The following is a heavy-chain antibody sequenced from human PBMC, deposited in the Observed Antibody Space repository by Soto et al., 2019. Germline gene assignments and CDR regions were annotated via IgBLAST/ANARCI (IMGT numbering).Heavy chain of an antibody. D-gene: IGHD1-1*01. CDR2: ISGHNGKT. J-gene: IGHJ3*01. CDR1: GYTFTTYG. CDR3: ARERPLEDSPLADAFDV. V-gene: IGHV1-18*01. Sequence: QVHLVQSGAEVKKPGASVKVSCNSSGYTFTTYGVAWVRQVPGQGLEWMGWISGHNGKTFYAQRFQDRVTMTTDTSTSTAYMELRSLRSDDTAVYFCARERPLEDSPLADAFDVWGQGTRVTVSS.